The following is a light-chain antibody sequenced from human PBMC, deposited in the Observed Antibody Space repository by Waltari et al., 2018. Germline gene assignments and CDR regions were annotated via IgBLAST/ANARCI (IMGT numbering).Light chain of an antibody. CDR1: QSLGSN. CDR2: AAS. CDR3: QQYNDWPPTWT. V-gene: IGKV3-15*01. Sequence: EIAMTQSPATLSVSPGERATLSCRASQSLGSNLAWYQQKPGQAPRLLIYAASTRATGIPGRFSGSGSGTEFTLTISSLQSEDFAIYYCQQYNDWPPTWTFGQGTKVEIK. J-gene: IGKJ1*01.